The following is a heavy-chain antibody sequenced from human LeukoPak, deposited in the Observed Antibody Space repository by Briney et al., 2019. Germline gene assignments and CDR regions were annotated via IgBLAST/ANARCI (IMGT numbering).Heavy chain of an antibody. D-gene: IGHD4-17*01. CDR3: ARGGHGDYYYYGMDV. Sequence: GGSLRLSCAASGFTFSSYDMHWVRHATGKGLEWDSAIGTAGDPYYPGSVKGRFTISRENAKNSLYLQMNSLRAGDTAVYYCARGGHGDYYYYGMDVWGKGTTVTVSS. J-gene: IGHJ6*04. V-gene: IGHV3-13*05. CDR1: GFTFSSYD. CDR2: IGTAGDP.